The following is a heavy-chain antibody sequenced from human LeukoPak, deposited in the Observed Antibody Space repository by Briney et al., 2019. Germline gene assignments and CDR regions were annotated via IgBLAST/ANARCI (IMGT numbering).Heavy chain of an antibody. CDR1: GYTLTELS. Sequence: ASVKVSCKVSGYTLTELSMHWVRQAPGKGLDWMGGFDPEDGETIYAQRFQGRVTMTEDTSADTAYMELSSLRSEDTAVYYCATLSSGWSYAMLNFDNWGQGTLVTVSS. D-gene: IGHD6-19*01. CDR2: FDPEDGET. J-gene: IGHJ4*02. V-gene: IGHV1-24*01. CDR3: ATLSSGWSYAMLNFDN.